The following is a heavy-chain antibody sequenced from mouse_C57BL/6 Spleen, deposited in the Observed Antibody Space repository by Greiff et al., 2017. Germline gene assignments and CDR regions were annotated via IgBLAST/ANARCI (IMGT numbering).Heavy chain of an antibody. CDR1: GFTFSSYA. CDR3: ARDRGGSNWFAY. D-gene: IGHD2-5*01. V-gene: IGHV5-4*01. Sequence: EVKLVESGGGLVKPGGSLKLSCAASGFTFSSYAMSWVRQTPEKRLEWVATISDGGSYTYYPANVKGRFTISRDNAKNNLYLQMSHLKSEDTAMYYCARDRGGSNWFAYWGQGTLVTVSA. CDR2: ISDGGSYT. J-gene: IGHJ3*01.